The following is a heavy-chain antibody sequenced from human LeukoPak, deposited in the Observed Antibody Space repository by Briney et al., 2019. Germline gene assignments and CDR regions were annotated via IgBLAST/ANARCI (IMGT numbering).Heavy chain of an antibody. CDR3: AKDRHPLWFKGNWFDP. D-gene: IGHD3-10*01. J-gene: IGHJ5*02. CDR2: ISSSSSYI. Sequence: PGGSLRLSCAASGFTFSSYSMNWVRQAPGKGLEWVSSISSSSSYIYYADSVKGRFTISRDNAKNSLYLQMNSLRAEDTAVYYCAKDRHPLWFKGNWFDPWGQGTLVTVSS. CDR1: GFTFSSYS. V-gene: IGHV3-21*04.